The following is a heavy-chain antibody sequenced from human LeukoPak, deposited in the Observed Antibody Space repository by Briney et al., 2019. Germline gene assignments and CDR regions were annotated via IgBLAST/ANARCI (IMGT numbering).Heavy chain of an antibody. CDR3: ARDDSSMVRGVIDGFDP. J-gene: IGHJ5*02. Sequence: GGTLRLSCAASGFTFSSYSMNWVRQAPGKGLEWVSSISSSSSYIYYADSVKGRFTISRDNAKNSLYLQMNSLRAEDTAVYYCARDDSSMVRGVIDGFDPWGQGTLVTVSS. D-gene: IGHD3-10*01. V-gene: IGHV3-21*01. CDR1: GFTFSSYS. CDR2: ISSSSSYI.